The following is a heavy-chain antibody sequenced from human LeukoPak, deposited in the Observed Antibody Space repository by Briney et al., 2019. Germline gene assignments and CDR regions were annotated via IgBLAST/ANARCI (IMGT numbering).Heavy chain of an antibody. V-gene: IGHV3-20*04. CDR3: ARGGYSSGWCMDV. D-gene: IGHD6-19*01. Sequence: GGSLRLSCAASGFTFSSYGMSWVRQAPGKGLEWVSGINWNGGSTGYADSVKGRFTISRDNAKNSLYLQMNSLRAEDTALYYCARGGYSSGWCMDVWGKGTTVTVSS. J-gene: IGHJ6*03. CDR1: GFTFSSYG. CDR2: INWNGGST.